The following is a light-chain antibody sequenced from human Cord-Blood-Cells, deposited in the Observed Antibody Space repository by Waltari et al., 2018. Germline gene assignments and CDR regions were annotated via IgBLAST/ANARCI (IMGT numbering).Light chain of an antibody. CDR2: GKN. Sequence: SSELTQDPAVSVALGQTVRITCQGDSLRSYYASWYQQKPGQAPVLVIYGKNNRPSWIPNRISGSSSGNTASLTITGAQAEDEADYYCNSRDSSGNHLGVFGGGTKLTVL. CDR3: NSRDSSGNHLGV. V-gene: IGLV3-19*01. J-gene: IGLJ2*01. CDR1: SLRSYY.